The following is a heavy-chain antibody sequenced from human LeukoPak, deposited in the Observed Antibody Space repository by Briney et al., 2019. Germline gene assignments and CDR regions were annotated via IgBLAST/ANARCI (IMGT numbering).Heavy chain of an antibody. J-gene: IGHJ4*02. V-gene: IGHV3-30*18. CDR3: AKDLTNYVFDY. CDR1: GFTFSSYG. CDR2: ISYDGSNK. Sequence: PGGSLRLSCAASGFTFSSYGMHWVRQAPGKGLEWVAVISYDGSNKYYANSVKGGFTISRDNSKNTLYLQMNSLRAEDTAVYYCAKDLTNYVFDYWGEGTLVTVS. D-gene: IGHD1-7*01.